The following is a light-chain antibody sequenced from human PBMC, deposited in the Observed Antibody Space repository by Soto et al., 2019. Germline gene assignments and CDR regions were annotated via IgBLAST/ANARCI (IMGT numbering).Light chain of an antibody. CDR1: SSNIGAGYD. J-gene: IGLJ3*02. V-gene: IGLV2-14*01. CDR2: EVS. Sequence: SVLTQPPSVSGAPGQRVTISCTGSSSNIGAGYDVHWYQQHPGKAPKLMIYEVSNRPSGVSNRFSGSKSGNTASLTISGLQAEDEADYYCSSYTSSSTRVFGGGTQLTVL. CDR3: SSYTSSSTRV.